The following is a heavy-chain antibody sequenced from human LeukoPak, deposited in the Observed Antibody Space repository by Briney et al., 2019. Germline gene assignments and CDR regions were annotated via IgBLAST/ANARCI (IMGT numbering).Heavy chain of an antibody. V-gene: IGHV3-66*01. D-gene: IGHD3-9*01. J-gene: IGHJ5*02. CDR1: GFTVSSNY. Sequence: GGSLRLSCAASGFTVSSNYMSWVRQAPGKGLEWVSVIYSGGSTYYADSVKGRFTISRDNSKNTLYLQMNSLRAEDTAVYYCARARRGDILTGYSWFDPWGQGTLVTVSS. CDR3: ARARRGDILTGYSWFDP. CDR2: IYSGGST.